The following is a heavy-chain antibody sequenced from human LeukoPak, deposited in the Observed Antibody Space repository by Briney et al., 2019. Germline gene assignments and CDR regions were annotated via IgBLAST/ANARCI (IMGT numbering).Heavy chain of an antibody. D-gene: IGHD2-2*01. CDR3: ARRGYCSSTSCSEDLYYFDY. J-gene: IGHJ4*02. Sequence: PSETLSLTCTVSGGSISSYYWSWIRQPPGKGPEWIGYIYYSGSTNYNPSLKSRVTISVDTSKNQFSLKLSSVTAADTAVYYCARRGYCSSTSCSEDLYYFDYWGQGTLVTVSS. CDR1: GGSISSYY. V-gene: IGHV4-59*08. CDR2: IYYSGST.